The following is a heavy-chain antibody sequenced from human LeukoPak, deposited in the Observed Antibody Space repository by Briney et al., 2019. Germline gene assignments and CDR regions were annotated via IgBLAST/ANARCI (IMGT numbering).Heavy chain of an antibody. V-gene: IGHV3-7*01. D-gene: IGHD6-19*01. Sequence: GGSLRLSCAASGFTFSSYWMSWVRQAPGKGLEWVANIKQDGSEKYYADSVKGRFTISRDNSKNTLYLQMNSLRAEDTAVYYCAKGASIAVAGSNFDYWGQGTLVTVSS. CDR3: AKGASIAVAGSNFDY. CDR2: IKQDGSEK. J-gene: IGHJ4*02. CDR1: GFTFSSYW.